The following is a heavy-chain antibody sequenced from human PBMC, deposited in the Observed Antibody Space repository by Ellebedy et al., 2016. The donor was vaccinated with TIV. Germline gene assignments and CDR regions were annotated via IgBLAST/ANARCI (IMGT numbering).Heavy chain of an antibody. CDR1: GYIFTNYY. CDR2: INPSGGST. Sequence: AASVKVSCKASGYIFTNYYMHWVRQAPGQGLEWMGIINPSGGSTSYAQKFQGRVTMTRDTSTSTVYMELSSLRSEDTAVYYCARDLGGGDRTFDYWGQGTLVTVSS. D-gene: IGHD2-21*02. V-gene: IGHV1-46*01. CDR3: ARDLGGGDRTFDY. J-gene: IGHJ4*02.